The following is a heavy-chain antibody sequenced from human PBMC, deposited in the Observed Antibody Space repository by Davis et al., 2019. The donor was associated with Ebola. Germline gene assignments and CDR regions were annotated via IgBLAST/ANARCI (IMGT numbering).Heavy chain of an antibody. CDR3: ARGDYYDSSGYYYLTVGMDV. Sequence: GGSLRLSCAASGFTFSSYSMNWVRQAPGKGLEWVSYISSSSSTIYYADSVKGRFTISRDNAKNSLYLQMNSLRDEDTAVYYCARGDYYDSSGYYYLTVGMDVWGQGTTVTVSS. V-gene: IGHV3-48*02. J-gene: IGHJ6*02. CDR1: GFTFSSYS. CDR2: ISSSSSTI. D-gene: IGHD3-22*01.